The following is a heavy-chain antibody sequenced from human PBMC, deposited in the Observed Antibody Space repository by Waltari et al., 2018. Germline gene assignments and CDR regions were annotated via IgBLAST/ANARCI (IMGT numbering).Heavy chain of an antibody. CDR2: INVDGGYI. J-gene: IGHJ4*02. V-gene: IGHV3-74*01. CDR1: GFRFGGFW. CDR3: ARKAGSGYPYGPFYYDN. Sequence: EVHLAESGGGVVQPGGSLRLSCTGPGFRFGGFWMHWVRQAPGKGLEWVSRINVDGGYISYGDSVKGRFTISRDNAKNTVFLQLNSLRADDTAVYFCARKAGSGYPYGPFYYDNWGQGTLVTVSS. D-gene: IGHD5-12*01.